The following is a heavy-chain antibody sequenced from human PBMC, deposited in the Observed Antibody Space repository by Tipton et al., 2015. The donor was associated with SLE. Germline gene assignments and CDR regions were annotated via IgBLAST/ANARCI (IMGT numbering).Heavy chain of an antibody. V-gene: IGHV4-61*01. CDR2: IYYSGST. J-gene: IGHJ6*02. Sequence: LRLSCTVSGGSISSGTYYWSWIRQSPGKGLEWIGYIYYSGSTNYNPSLKSRVSISVDTSKNQFSLKMRCVTIADAAVYYCTRGVGLTSYYYYGMDVWGQGTTVTVSS. D-gene: IGHD2-21*02. CDR3: TRGVGLTSYYYYGMDV. CDR1: GGSISSGTYY.